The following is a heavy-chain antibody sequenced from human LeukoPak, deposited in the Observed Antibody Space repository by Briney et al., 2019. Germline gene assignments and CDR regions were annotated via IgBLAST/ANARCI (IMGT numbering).Heavy chain of an antibody. V-gene: IGHV4-59*08. CDR2: IYYSGST. D-gene: IGHD1-26*01. CDR3: ASNSGSYYPYYYYYYMDV. CDR1: GGSISSYY. Sequence: SETLSLTCTVSGGSISSYYWSWIRQRPGKGLEWIGYIYYSGSTNYNPSLKSRVTISVDTSKNQFSLKLSSVTAADTAVYYCASNSGSYYPYYYYYYMDVWGKGTTVTLSS. J-gene: IGHJ6*03.